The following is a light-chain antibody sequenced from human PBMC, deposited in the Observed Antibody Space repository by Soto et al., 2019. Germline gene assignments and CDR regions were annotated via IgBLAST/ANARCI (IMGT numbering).Light chain of an antibody. V-gene: IGKV3-20*01. CDR2: AAS. J-gene: IGKJ5*01. Sequence: EIVLTQSPAPPSLSPGERATLSCMSSQSVSSNYLAWYQQNPGQAPRLLIYAASSRATGIPDRFSGSGSGTDFTLTISRLEPEDFAVYYCQQYGNSPITFGQGTRLEIK. CDR1: QSVSSNY. CDR3: QQYGNSPIT.